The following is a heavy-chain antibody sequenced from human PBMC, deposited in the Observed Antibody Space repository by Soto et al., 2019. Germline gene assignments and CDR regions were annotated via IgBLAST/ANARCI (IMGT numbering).Heavy chain of an antibody. D-gene: IGHD2-21*02. Sequence: GGSLRLSCTASGLNVNSDYMNWVRQTPGKGLEWVASIYSGETTYYADSVRGRFTISSDKSNNTLYFKLSSLRIEDTAVYYCTRDGRGLGRLSLFEYWGQGVLVTVSS. CDR3: TRDGRGLGRLSLFEY. V-gene: IGHV3-53*01. J-gene: IGHJ4*02. CDR1: GLNVNSDY. CDR2: IYSGETT.